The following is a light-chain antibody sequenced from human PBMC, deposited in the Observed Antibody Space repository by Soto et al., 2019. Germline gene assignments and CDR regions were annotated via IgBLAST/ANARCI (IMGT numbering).Light chain of an antibody. CDR2: WAS. J-gene: IGKJ1*01. CDR1: QSVXYSSNNKNY. Sequence: DIVMTQSPDSLAVSLGERATINCKSSQSVXYSSNNKNYLAWYQQKPGQPPKALIYWASTRESGVPDRFSGSGAGTDFTLTISSLQAEDVAVYYCQQYYTTPWTFGQGTKVDIK. V-gene: IGKV4-1*01. CDR3: QQYYTTPWT.